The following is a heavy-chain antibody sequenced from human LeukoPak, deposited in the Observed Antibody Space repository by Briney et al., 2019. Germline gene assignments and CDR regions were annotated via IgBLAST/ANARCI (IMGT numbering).Heavy chain of an antibody. Sequence: SETLSLTCTLSGGSISNYYWSWIRQPPGKGLEWIGYIYYSGSTNYNPSLKSRVTISVDTSQRQFSLKLRSVTAADTAVYYCARLREDSYDYYGMDVWGQGTTVTVSS. CDR2: IYYSGST. CDR3: ARLREDSYDYYGMDV. V-gene: IGHV4-59*08. J-gene: IGHJ6*02. D-gene: IGHD2-15*01. CDR1: GGSISNYY.